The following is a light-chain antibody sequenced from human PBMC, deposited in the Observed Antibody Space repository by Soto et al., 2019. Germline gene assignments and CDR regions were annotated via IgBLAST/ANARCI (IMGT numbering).Light chain of an antibody. CDR2: AAS. J-gene: IGKJ4*01. CDR1: QGISSY. CDR3: QQLNNWQT. V-gene: IGKV1-9*01. Sequence: DIQLTQSPSFLSASVGDRVTITCRASQGISSYLAWYQQKPGKAPKLLIYAASTLQSGVPSRFSGSGSGTEFTLTISSLQPEDFATYYCQQLNNWQTFGGGTKVDIK.